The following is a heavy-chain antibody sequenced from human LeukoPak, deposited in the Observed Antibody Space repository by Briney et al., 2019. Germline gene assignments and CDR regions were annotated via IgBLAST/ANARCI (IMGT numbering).Heavy chain of an antibody. CDR3: ARDVNWNQVDY. V-gene: IGHV3-74*01. CDR2: INTDGRTT. Sequence: GGSLRLSCAVSGFTFNNHWMHWVRQAPGKGVVWISRINTDGRTTNYADSVKGRFTISRDNARNMFYLQMNSLRAEDTAVYYCARDVNWNQVDYWGQGSLVTVSS. CDR1: GFTFNNHW. J-gene: IGHJ4*02. D-gene: IGHD1-20*01.